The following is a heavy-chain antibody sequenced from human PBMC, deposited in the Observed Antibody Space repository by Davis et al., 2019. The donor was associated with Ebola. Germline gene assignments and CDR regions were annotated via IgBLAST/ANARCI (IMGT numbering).Heavy chain of an antibody. Sequence: SCTVSGGSISSSNWWSWVRQPPGKGLEWIGEIYHSGSTNYNPSLKSRVTISVDKSKNQFSLKLSSVTAADTAVYYCAREMKPRGYYDSSGPIDYWGQGTLVTVSS. CDR2: IYHSGST. CDR1: GGSISSSNW. CDR3: AREMKPRGYYDSSGPIDY. D-gene: IGHD3-22*01. V-gene: IGHV4-4*02. J-gene: IGHJ4*02.